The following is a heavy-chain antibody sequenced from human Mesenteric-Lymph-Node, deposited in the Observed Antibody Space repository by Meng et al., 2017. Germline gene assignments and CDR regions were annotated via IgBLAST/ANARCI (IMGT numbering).Heavy chain of an antibody. J-gene: IGHJ4*02. D-gene: IGHD6-13*01. CDR1: DGSISSGSYY. Sequence: SETLSLTCTVSDGSISSGSYYWSWIRQPAGKGLEWIGRIYTSGSTNYNPSLKSRVTISVDTSKNQFSLKLSSVTAADTAVYYCASLVAIAAVDYWGQGTLVTVSS. CDR2: IYTSGST. V-gene: IGHV4-61*02. CDR3: ASLVAIAAVDY.